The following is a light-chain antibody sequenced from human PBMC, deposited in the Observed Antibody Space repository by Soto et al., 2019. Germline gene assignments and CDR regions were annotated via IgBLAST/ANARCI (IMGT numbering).Light chain of an antibody. CDR3: QQYGGSPAT. CDR2: DAS. Sequence: DIQMTQSPSSVSASVGDRVTITCRASQGISSWVGWYQQKPGRAPNLLIYDASSLQSGVPSRFSGSGSGTEFTLTISSLQPEDFVVYYCQQYGGSPATFGQGTRLEIK. CDR1: QGISSW. J-gene: IGKJ5*01. V-gene: IGKV1-12*01.